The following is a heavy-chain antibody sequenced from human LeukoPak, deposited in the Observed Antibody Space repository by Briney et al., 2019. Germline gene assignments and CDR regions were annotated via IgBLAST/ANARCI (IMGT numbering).Heavy chain of an antibody. Sequence: GGSLRLSCAASGFTFSDYYMSWIRQAPGKGLDWVSYISSSGSTIYYADSVKGRFTISRDNAKKSLYLQMNSLRDEDTAVYYCAKGQYDFWSGYSLTNWFDPWGQGTLVTVSS. J-gene: IGHJ5*02. CDR1: GFTFSDYY. CDR2: ISSSGSTI. CDR3: AKGQYDFWSGYSLTNWFDP. D-gene: IGHD3-3*01. V-gene: IGHV3-11*04.